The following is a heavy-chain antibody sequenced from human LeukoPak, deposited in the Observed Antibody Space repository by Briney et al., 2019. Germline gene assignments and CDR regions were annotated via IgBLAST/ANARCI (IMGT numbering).Heavy chain of an antibody. CDR2: INQDGSEK. Sequence: PGGSLRLSCAASGFTFTNHWMSWVRQAPPKELAGVASINQDGSEKYYVDSVKGRFTVSRDNAQKSVYLQTNSLRTEDTARYYCAGPWSRVGGFDIWGQGTMVTVSS. V-gene: IGHV3-7*03. CDR3: AGPWSRVGGFDI. CDR1: GFTFTNHW. J-gene: IGHJ3*02. D-gene: IGHD2-21*01.